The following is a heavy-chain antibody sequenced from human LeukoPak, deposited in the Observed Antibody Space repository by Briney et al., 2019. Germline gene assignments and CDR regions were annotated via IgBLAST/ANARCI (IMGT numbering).Heavy chain of an antibody. J-gene: IGHJ4*02. V-gene: IGHV3-30*04. Sequence: PGGSLRLSCAASGFTFSSYAMHWVRQAPGKGLEWVAVISYDGSNKYYADSVKGRFTISRDNPKNTLYLQMNSLRAEDTAVYYCARGAVAGLYWGQGTLVTVSS. D-gene: IGHD6-19*01. CDR3: ARGAVAGLY. CDR2: ISYDGSNK. CDR1: GFTFSSYA.